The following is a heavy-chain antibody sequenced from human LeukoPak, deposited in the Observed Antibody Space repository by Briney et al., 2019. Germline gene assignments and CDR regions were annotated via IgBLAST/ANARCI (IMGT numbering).Heavy chain of an antibody. J-gene: IGHJ4*02. CDR1: GFTFSSYW. D-gene: IGHD1-26*01. CDR2: INSDGSSI. CDR3: VRYSGSYFSAFDY. V-gene: IGHV3-74*01. Sequence: PGGSLRLSCAASGFTFSSYWMHWVRQAPGKGLVWVSRINSDGSSISYADSVKGRFTISRDNAKNTLYLQMNSLRAEDTAVYYCVRYSGSYFSAFDYWGQGTLVTVSS.